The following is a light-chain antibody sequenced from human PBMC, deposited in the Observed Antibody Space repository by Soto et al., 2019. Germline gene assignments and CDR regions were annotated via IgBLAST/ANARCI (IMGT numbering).Light chain of an antibody. Sequence: QPVLTQPASVSGSPGQSITISCTGTAYDVGAYIFVSWYQQHPGKAPKVIIYDVNTRPSGVSNRFSGSKLGTTASLTISGLQADDEADYYCASYTGTNTLFGGGTKVTVL. V-gene: IGLV2-14*01. CDR1: AYDVGAYIF. CDR2: DVN. CDR3: ASYTGTNTL. J-gene: IGLJ2*01.